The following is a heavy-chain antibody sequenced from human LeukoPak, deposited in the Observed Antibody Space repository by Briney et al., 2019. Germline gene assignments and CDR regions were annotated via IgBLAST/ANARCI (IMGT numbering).Heavy chain of an antibody. D-gene: IGHD3-3*01. Sequence: PSETLSLTCTVSGGSISSYYWSWIRQPPGKGLEWIGYIYYSATTNYNPSLKSRVTISVDTSKNQFSLRLSSVTAADSAVYYCARAPFVEYNTAFLVWGQGTLVTVSS. CDR3: ARAPFVEYNTAFLV. CDR1: GGSISSYY. CDR2: IYYSATT. J-gene: IGHJ4*02. V-gene: IGHV4-59*01.